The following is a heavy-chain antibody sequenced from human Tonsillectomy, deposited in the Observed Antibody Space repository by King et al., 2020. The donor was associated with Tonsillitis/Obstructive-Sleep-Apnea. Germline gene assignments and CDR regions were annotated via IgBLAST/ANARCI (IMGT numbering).Heavy chain of an antibody. CDR1: GYTFTDYY. Sequence: QLVQSGAEVKKPGASVKVSCKASGYTFTDYYMHWVRQAPGQGLEWMGWINPNSGGTDSAQKFRGRVTMTRDPSISTAYMELSSLTSDDTAVYYCARGPRGYSYGSVDYWGQGTLVTVSS. CDR3: ARGPRGYSYGSVDY. CDR2: INPNSGGT. J-gene: IGHJ4*02. V-gene: IGHV1-2*02. D-gene: IGHD5-18*01.